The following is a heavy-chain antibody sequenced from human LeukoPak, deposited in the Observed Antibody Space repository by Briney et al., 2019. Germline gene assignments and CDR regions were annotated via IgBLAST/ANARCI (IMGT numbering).Heavy chain of an antibody. V-gene: IGHV3-30*18. D-gene: IGHD6-13*01. J-gene: IGHJ4*02. Sequence: GGSLRLSCAASGFTVSSNYMSWVRQAPGKGLNWVAVISYDGSYKFYADSVKGRFTISRDNSKSTLYLQMNSLRAEDTAVYYCAKDRYSGLNTIDYWGQGTLVTVSS. CDR3: AKDRYSGLNTIDY. CDR1: GFTVSSNY. CDR2: ISYDGSYK.